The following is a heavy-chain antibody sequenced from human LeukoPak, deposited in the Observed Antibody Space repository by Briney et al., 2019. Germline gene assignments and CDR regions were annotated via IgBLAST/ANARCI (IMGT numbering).Heavy chain of an antibody. CDR1: GASFRSYY. D-gene: IGHD3-9*01. V-gene: IGHV4-4*07. CDR3: ARDDFEYSVHYGMDV. J-gene: IGHJ6*02. CDR2: VYRTGNT. Sequence: SETLSLTCTVSGASFRSYYWSWIRQPAGQGLEWIGRVYRTGNTNYNPSLQSRVTMSVDTSKNQISLRLRSVTAADTAVYFCARDDFEYSVHYGMDVWGQGTAVTVSS.